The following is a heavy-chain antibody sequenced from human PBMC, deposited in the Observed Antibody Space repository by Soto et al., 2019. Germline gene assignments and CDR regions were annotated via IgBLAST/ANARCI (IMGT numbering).Heavy chain of an antibody. D-gene: IGHD3-16*01. V-gene: IGHV3-30-3*01. CDR3: AGSLRGGISGFDY. CDR2: ISCDESHK. CDR1: GFTFSSYA. J-gene: IGHJ4*02. Sequence: QVQLVESGGGVVQPGRSLRLSCAASGFTFSSYAMHWVRQAPGKGLEWVAVISCDESHKYYADSVKGRFTISRDNSKNTVNLQKKRLRAEGNAGVYGAGSLRGGISGFDYWGQGTLVTVSS.